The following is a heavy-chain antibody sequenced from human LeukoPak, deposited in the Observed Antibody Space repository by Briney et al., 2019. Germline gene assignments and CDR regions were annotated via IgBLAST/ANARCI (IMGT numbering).Heavy chain of an antibody. CDR3: ARTYGSGSLDY. CDR1: GSTFSSHG. Sequence: GGTLRLSCVASGSTFSSHGMNWVRQAPGKGLEWISYISGSGEAIFYADSVQGRFTISRDNAKNSIYLQMNTLRAEDTAVYYCARTYGSGSLDYGGQGTLVTVSS. CDR2: ISGSGEAI. J-gene: IGHJ4*02. D-gene: IGHD2-15*01. V-gene: IGHV3-48*01.